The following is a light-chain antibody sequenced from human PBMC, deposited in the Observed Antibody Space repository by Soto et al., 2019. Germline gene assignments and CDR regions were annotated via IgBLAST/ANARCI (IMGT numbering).Light chain of an antibody. CDR1: QSVSSN. J-gene: IGKJ1*01. V-gene: IGKV3-15*01. Sequence: EMVMTQSPATLSVSPGERATLSCRASQSVSSNLAWYQQKPGQAPRLLIYGASNKATGIPTRFSGSGSGTGLTLTSSSLQSLHFAVYYFQQYNKWVWTFGQGTKVEIK. CDR2: GAS. CDR3: QQYNKWVWT.